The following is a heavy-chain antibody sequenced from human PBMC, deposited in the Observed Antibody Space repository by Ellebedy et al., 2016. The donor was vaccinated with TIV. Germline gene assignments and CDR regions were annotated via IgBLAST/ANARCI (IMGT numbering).Heavy chain of an antibody. Sequence: GESLKISCAASGFTFSSNWMSWVRQSPGKGLELVAKIKEDGSLKYYVDAVKGRFAITRDNAKNSLYLQMNSLGAEDTAVYYCARYGNLGYWGQGTLVTVSS. CDR3: ARYGNLGY. CDR1: GFTFSSNW. J-gene: IGHJ4*02. D-gene: IGHD1-1*01. CDR2: IKEDGSLK. V-gene: IGHV3-7*03.